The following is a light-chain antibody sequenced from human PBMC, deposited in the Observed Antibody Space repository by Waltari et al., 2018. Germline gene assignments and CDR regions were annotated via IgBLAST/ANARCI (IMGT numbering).Light chain of an antibody. J-gene: IGLJ1*01. CDR3: SSYSSRDTLV. CDR2: DVN. Sequence: QSALTQPASVSGSPGQSLTISCSGTSSYIGGFEYVAWYQQHPDKIPRLVIYDVNDLPSGVSNRFSGSKSGNTASLTISGLQAEDEADYYCSSYSSRDTLVFGGGTKVSVL. V-gene: IGLV2-14*03. CDR1: SSYIGGFEY.